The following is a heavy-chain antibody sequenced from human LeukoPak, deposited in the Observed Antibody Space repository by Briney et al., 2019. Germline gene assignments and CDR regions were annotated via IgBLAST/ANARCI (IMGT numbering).Heavy chain of an antibody. Sequence: ASVKVSCKASGYTFTGYYMHWVRQAPGQGLEWMGWISAYNGNTNYAQKLQGRVTMTTDTSTSTAYMELRSLRSDDTAVYYCARDLANYYGSGSAVDYWGQGTLVTVSS. J-gene: IGHJ4*02. CDR1: GYTFTGYY. CDR2: ISAYNGNT. V-gene: IGHV1-18*04. D-gene: IGHD3-10*01. CDR3: ARDLANYYGSGSAVDY.